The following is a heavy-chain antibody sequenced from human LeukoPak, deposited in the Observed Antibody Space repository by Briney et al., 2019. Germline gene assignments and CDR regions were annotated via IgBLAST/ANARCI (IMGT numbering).Heavy chain of an antibody. CDR2: ISWNSGSI. CDR3: VTAVVTRGAFDI. V-gene: IGHV3-9*03. J-gene: IGHJ3*02. Sequence: GRSLRLSCAASGFTFDDYAMHWVRQAPGKGLEWVSGISWNSGSIGYADSVKGRFTISRDNAKNSLYLQMNSLRAEDMALYYCVTAVVTRGAFDIWGQGTMVTVSS. CDR1: GFTFDDYA. D-gene: IGHD4-23*01.